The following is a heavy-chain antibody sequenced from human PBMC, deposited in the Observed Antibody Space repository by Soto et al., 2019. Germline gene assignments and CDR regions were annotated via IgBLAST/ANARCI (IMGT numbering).Heavy chain of an antibody. J-gene: IGHJ4*02. CDR1: GLTFTTYA. D-gene: IGHD2-2*01. V-gene: IGHV3-23*01. CDR3: AREAGEMAAISGQFDH. CDR2: ISGSGGST. Sequence: GSLRLSCAASGLTFTTYAMSWVRQAPGKGLKRVSAISGSGGSTYNADSVKGRFTISRDKSKNTLYLQMNSLRAEDTGVYYCAREAGEMAAISGQFDHRGQGTLVTVSS.